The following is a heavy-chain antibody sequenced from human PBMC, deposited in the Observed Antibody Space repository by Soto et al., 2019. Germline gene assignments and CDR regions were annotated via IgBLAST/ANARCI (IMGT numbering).Heavy chain of an antibody. Sequence: LRLSCAASGFIFSSFGMHWVRQAPGKGLEWVAVIWYHGNSMYYAESVKGRFTVSRDNSKNMLYLQMNNLGAEDTAVYYCARYKSGHSDYWGQGTLLTVSS. CDR1: GFIFSSFG. CDR3: ARYKSGHSDY. V-gene: IGHV3-33*01. D-gene: IGHD5-12*01. CDR2: IWYHGNSM. J-gene: IGHJ4*02.